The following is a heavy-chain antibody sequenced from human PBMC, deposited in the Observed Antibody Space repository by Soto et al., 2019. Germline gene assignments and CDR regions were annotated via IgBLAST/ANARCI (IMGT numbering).Heavy chain of an antibody. CDR2: MNSDGSAT. J-gene: IGHJ4*02. CDR1: GFAFSAYA. V-gene: IGHV3-74*01. Sequence: WGSLILSCEGSGFAFSAYAMNWVRQAPGKGLEWVSRMNSDGSATNYADSVKGRFTVSRDNAKNTLYLQLNSLSAEDTAGYYCATAEVDYWGPGTLVTVSS. CDR3: ATAEVDY.